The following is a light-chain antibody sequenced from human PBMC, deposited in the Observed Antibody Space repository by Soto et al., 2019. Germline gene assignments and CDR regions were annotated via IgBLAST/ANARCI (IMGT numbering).Light chain of an antibody. CDR1: QSVSSN. CDR2: AAS. J-gene: IGKJ3*01. Sequence: EIVMTQSPATLSVSPGERATLSCRASQSVSSNLAWYQQKPGQAPRLLIYAASSRATGISDRFSGSGSETDFTFTIRRLEPEDFAVYYCQQYGSSPFTFGPGTKVDLK. V-gene: IGKV3-20*01. CDR3: QQYGSSPFT.